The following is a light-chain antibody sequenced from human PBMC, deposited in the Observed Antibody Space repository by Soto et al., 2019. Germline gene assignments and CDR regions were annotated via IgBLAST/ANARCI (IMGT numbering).Light chain of an antibody. CDR1: QSVSGSD. CDR2: DAS. Sequence: DIVLTQSPGTLSLTPRERATHSCRASQSVSGSDLAWYRQKPGQAPRLLIYDASNRATGIAARFIGSRSGTDFTLTISCLEPEDFAVYYCQQYGSSGTFGQGTKVDI. V-gene: IGKV3-20*01. CDR3: QQYGSSGT. J-gene: IGKJ1*01.